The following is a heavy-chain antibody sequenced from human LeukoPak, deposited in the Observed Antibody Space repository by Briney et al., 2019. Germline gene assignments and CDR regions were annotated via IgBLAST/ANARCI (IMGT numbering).Heavy chain of an antibody. V-gene: IGHV1-69*13. CDR2: IIPIFGTA. Sequence: GASVKVSCKASGYTFTGYYIHWVRQAPGQGLEWMGGIIPIFGTANYAQKFQGRVTITADESTSTAYMELSSLRSEDTAVYYCASPASYYYDSSGSDYFDYWGQGTLVTVSS. CDR3: ASPASYYYDSSGSDYFDY. CDR1: GYTFTGYY. D-gene: IGHD3-22*01. J-gene: IGHJ4*02.